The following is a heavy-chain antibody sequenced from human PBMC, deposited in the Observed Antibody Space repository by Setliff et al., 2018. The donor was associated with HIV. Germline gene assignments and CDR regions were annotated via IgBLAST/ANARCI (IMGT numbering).Heavy chain of an antibody. CDR1: GGSISSTNYF. Sequence: PSETLSLTCTVSGGSISSTNYFWGWIRQPPGKGLEWIGTIYYPGSTYYNPSLKSRVTISIDTSKNQFSLQLTSVTAAATAVYDCARVNAVRGVSWSNWFDPWGQGTLVTVSS. V-gene: IGHV4-39*01. J-gene: IGHJ5*02. CDR3: ARVNAVRGVSWSNWFDP. D-gene: IGHD3-10*01. CDR2: IYYPGST.